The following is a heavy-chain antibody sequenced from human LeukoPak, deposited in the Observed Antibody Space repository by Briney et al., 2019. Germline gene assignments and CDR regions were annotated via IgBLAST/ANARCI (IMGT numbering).Heavy chain of an antibody. Sequence: GGSLRLSCVASGFAISSNYISWVRQAPGKGLEWVSVIQSGGDTYYADSVKGRFTISRDNAKNSLYLQMNSLRAEDTAVYYCARDSGVLRFDPWGQGTLVTVSS. J-gene: IGHJ5*02. CDR3: ARDSGVLRFDP. CDR2: IQSGGDT. CDR1: GFAISSNY. V-gene: IGHV3-66*01. D-gene: IGHD3-10*01.